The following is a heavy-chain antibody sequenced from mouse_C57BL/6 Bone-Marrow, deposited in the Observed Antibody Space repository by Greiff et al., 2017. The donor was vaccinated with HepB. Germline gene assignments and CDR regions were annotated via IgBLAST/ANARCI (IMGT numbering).Heavy chain of an antibody. J-gene: IGHJ1*03. CDR2: IYPGSGST. D-gene: IGHD1-1*01. CDR1: GYTFTSYW. V-gene: IGHV1-55*01. Sequence: VQLQQPGAELVKPGASVKMSCKASGYTFTSYWITWVKQRPGQGLEWIGDIYPGSGSTNYNEKFKGKATFTADTSSNTAYMQLSSLTTEDSAIYYCARWSYGSSYWYFDVWGTGTTVTVSS. CDR3: ARWSYGSSYWYFDV.